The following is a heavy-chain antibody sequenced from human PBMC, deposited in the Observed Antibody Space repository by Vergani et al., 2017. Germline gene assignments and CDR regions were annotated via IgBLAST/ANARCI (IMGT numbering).Heavy chain of an antibody. Sequence: QVQLVQSGAEVKKPGASVKVSCKASGYPFTDYFMHWVRQAPGQGLEWMGWINPNSGGTNYAQKFQGRVPMTRDTSISTAYMALSNLRSDDTAVYYCARVGTISNRDYFDYWGQGTPVTVSS. V-gene: IGHV1-2*02. CDR2: INPNSGGT. D-gene: IGHD1-14*01. J-gene: IGHJ4*02. CDR1: GYPFTDYF. CDR3: ARVGTISNRDYFDY.